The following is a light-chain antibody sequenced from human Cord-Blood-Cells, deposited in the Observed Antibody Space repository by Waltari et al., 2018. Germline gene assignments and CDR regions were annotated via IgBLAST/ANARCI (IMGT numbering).Light chain of an antibody. Sequence: QSALTQPASVSGSPGQSITISCTGTSSDVGGYNYVSWYQQHPGKAPKLMIYDVSNRPSGVSTRFSGSKSGNTAPLTISGLQAEDEADYYCSSYTSSSPWVFGGGTKLTVL. J-gene: IGLJ3*02. V-gene: IGLV2-14*01. CDR3: SSYTSSSPWV. CDR2: DVS. CDR1: SSDVGGYNY.